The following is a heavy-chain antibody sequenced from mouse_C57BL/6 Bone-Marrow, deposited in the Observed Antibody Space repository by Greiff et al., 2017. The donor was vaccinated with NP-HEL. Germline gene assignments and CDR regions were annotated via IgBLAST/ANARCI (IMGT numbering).Heavy chain of an antibody. CDR1: GYTFTSYG. CDR3: ARYGYDVDYAMDY. V-gene: IGHV1-81*01. CDR2: IYPRSGNT. Sequence: QVQLKESGAELARPGASVKLSCKASGYTFTSYGISWVKQRTGQGLEWIGEIYPRSGNTYYNEKFKSKATLTADKSSSTAYMELRSLTSEDSAVYFCARYGYDVDYAMDYWGQGTSVTVSS. J-gene: IGHJ4*01. D-gene: IGHD2-2*01.